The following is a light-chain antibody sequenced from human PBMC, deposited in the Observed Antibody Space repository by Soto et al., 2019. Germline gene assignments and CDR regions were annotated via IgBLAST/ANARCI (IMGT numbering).Light chain of an antibody. V-gene: IGKV3D-20*01. CDR2: DAS. Sequence: ESVLTQSPATLSSSPGERATLSCGASQSVSSSYLAWYQQKPGLAPRLLIYDASTRATGVPDRFTGSGSGTDFTLTISRLEPEDFAVYYCQQYGSSPITFGQGTRLEIK. CDR3: QQYGSSPIT. J-gene: IGKJ5*01. CDR1: QSVSSSY.